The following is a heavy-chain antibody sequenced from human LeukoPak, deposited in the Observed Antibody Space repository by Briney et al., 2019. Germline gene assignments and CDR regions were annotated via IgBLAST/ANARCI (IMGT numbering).Heavy chain of an antibody. CDR2: ISSSSSYI. V-gene: IGHV3-21*01. CDR1: GFTFSSYS. Sequence: PGGSLRLSCAASGFTFSSYSMNWVRQAPGKGLEWVSSISSSSSYIYYADSVKGRLTISRDNAKNSLYLQMNSLRAEDTAVYYCARGGTTVLHYFDYWGQGTLVTVSS. J-gene: IGHJ4*02. CDR3: ARGGTTVLHYFDY. D-gene: IGHD2-2*01.